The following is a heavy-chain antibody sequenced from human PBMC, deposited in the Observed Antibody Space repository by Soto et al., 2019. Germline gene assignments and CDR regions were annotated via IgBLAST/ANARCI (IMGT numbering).Heavy chain of an antibody. J-gene: IGHJ4*02. Sequence: GGSLTLSCAASGFTFSSFGMHWVRQAHGKGLEWVALLSYDGSKEYYADSVKGRFSVSRDNSKNTLYLQMNSLRVEDTAVYFCAKRLLRGTTLSVLDYWGRGTLVTVSS. CDR1: GFTFSSFG. CDR3: AKRLLRGTTLSVLDY. V-gene: IGHV3-30*18. D-gene: IGHD4-17*01. CDR2: LSYDGSKE.